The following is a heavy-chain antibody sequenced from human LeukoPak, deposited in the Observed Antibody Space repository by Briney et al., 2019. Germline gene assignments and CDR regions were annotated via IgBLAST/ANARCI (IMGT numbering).Heavy chain of an antibody. V-gene: IGHV3-11*01. J-gene: IGHJ5*02. CDR3: ARDSTSVGAFDP. Sequence: GGSLRLSCAASGFTFSDYYMSWIRQAPGKGLEWVSYISSSGSTKYYADSVKGRFTVSRDNAKNSLDLQMNSLRADDTAVYYCARDSTSVGAFDPRGQGALVTVSS. CDR2: ISSSGSTK. CDR1: GFTFSDYY.